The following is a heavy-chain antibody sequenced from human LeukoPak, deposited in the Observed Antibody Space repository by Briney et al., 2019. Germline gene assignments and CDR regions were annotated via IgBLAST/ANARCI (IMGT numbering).Heavy chain of an antibody. D-gene: IGHD3-3*01. CDR3: VKDPGSHGNYFFDS. Sequence: PGRSLRLSCAASGFDFDDYAMHWVRHAPGEGLEWVSGISWDSVTIAYAGPLEGRFTVSRDNAKNSLYLQMDNLRIEDTALYYCVKDPGSHGNYFFDSWGQGALVIVSS. V-gene: IGHV3-9*01. CDR1: GFDFDDYA. J-gene: IGHJ4*02. CDR2: ISWDSVTI.